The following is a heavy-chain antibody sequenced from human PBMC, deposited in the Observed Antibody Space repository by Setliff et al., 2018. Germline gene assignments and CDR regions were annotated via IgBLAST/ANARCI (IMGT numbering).Heavy chain of an antibody. CDR2: IYHSGSS. D-gene: IGHD5-18*01. CDR1: GGSINSMSYY. J-gene: IGHJ6*02. V-gene: IGHV4-39*07. CDR3: VRDRTAYSYGLDV. Sequence: KTSETLSLTCTVSGGSINSMSYYWGWVRQPPGKGLEWIGSIYHSGSSYYNPSLRSRVTISVDTSKNQFSLNLRSVTAADAAVYYCVRDRTAYSYGLDVWGQGTTVTVSS.